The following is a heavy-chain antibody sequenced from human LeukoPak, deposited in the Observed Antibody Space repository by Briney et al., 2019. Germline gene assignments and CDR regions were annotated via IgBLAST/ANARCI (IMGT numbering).Heavy chain of an antibody. CDR1: GYTFTSYG. J-gene: IGHJ5*02. D-gene: IGHD2-15*01. Sequence: ASVKVSCKASGYTFTSYGISWVRQAPGQGLEWMGWINPNSGGTKYAQKFQGRVTMTRDTSISTAYMELSRLRSDDTAVYYCARGPVVVYCSGGSCYSRTSSNWFDPWGQGTLVTVSS. CDR2: INPNSGGT. CDR3: ARGPVVVYCSGGSCYSRTSSNWFDP. V-gene: IGHV1-2*02.